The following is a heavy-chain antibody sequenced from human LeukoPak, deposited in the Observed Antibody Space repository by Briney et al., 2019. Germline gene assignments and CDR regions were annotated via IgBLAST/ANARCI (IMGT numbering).Heavy chain of an antibody. D-gene: IGHD5-12*01. CDR1: GFTFSSYE. CDR2: ISSSGSTI. Sequence: GGSLRLSCAASGFTFSSYEMNWVRQAPGKGLEWVSYISSSGSTIYYADSVKGRFTISRDNAKNSLYLQMNSLRAEDTAVYYCASPGRGLRYLDYWGQGTLVTVSS. V-gene: IGHV3-48*03. J-gene: IGHJ4*02. CDR3: ASPGRGLRYLDY.